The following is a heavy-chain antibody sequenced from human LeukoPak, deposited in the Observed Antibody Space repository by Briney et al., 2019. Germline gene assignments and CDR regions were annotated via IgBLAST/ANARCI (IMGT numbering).Heavy chain of an antibody. Sequence: PGGALRPSCASPGFPFSSYWVGWVRPASGKGLGWGGLIRSKANSYATAYAASVKGRFTISRDDSKNTAYLQMNSLKTEDTAVYYCTRPPYDYGGNSGVGVDYWGQGTLVTVSS. D-gene: IGHD4-23*01. V-gene: IGHV3-73*01. J-gene: IGHJ4*02. CDR2: IRSKANSYAT. CDR3: TRPPYDYGGNSGVGVDY. CDR1: GFPFSSYW.